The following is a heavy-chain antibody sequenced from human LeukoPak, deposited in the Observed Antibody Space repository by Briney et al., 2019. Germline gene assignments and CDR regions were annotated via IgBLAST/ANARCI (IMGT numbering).Heavy chain of an antibody. J-gene: IGHJ3*02. V-gene: IGHV3-66*01. CDR1: GFTVSSNY. CDR3: ARDRPPPLYYYDSSRAFDI. D-gene: IGHD3-22*01. Sequence: GGSLRLSCAASGFTVSSNYMSWVRQAPGKGLEWVSVIYSGGSTYYADSVKGRFTISRDNSKNTLYLQMNSLRAEDTAVYYCARDRPPPLYYYDSSRAFDIWGQGTMVTVSS. CDR2: IYSGGST.